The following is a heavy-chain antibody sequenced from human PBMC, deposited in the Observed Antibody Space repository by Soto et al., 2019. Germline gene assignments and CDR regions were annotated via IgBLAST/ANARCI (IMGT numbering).Heavy chain of an antibody. J-gene: IGHJ4*02. CDR3: ARASPNKYYFDY. CDR2: ISGSGGST. CDR1: GFTFSSYA. V-gene: IGHV3-23*01. Sequence: EVQLLESGGGLVQPGGSLSLSCAASGFTFSSYAMSWVRQAPGKGLEWVSAISGSGGSTYYADSVKGRFTISRDNAKNSLYLQMNSLRDEDTAVYYCARASPNKYYFDYWGQGTLVTVSS.